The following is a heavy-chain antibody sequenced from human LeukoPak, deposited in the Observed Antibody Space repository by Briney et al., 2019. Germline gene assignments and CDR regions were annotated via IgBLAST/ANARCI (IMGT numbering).Heavy chain of an antibody. CDR2: IYHSGST. CDR1: GGSTSSSDYY. CDR3: ARSTWLLDK. D-gene: IGHD3-22*01. Sequence: PSETLSLTCTVSGGSTSSSDYYWGWIRQPPGKGLEWIGYIYHSGSTYYNPSLKSRVTISLDTSKNQFSLKLSSVTAADTAVYYCARSTWLLDKWGQGTLVTVSS. V-gene: IGHV4-39*07. J-gene: IGHJ4*02.